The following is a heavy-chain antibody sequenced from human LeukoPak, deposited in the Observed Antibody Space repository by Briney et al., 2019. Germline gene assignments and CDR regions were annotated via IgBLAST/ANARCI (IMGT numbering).Heavy chain of an antibody. CDR1: GFTVSSNY. CDR3: ARDAPYDSSGYYYVGLFDY. V-gene: IGHV3-66*01. Sequence: GGSLRLSCAASGFTVSSNYMSWVRQAPGKGLEWVSVIYSGGSTYYADSVKGRFTISRDNSKNTLYLQMNSLRAEDTAVYYCARDAPYDSSGYYYVGLFDYWGQGTLVTVSS. J-gene: IGHJ4*02. CDR2: IYSGGST. D-gene: IGHD3-22*01.